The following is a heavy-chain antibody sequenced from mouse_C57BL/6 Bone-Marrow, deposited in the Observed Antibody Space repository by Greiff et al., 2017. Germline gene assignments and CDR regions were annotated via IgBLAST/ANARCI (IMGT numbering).Heavy chain of an antibody. CDR2: IHPNSGST. CDR1: GYTFTSYC. V-gene: IGHV1-64*01. D-gene: IGHD1-1*01. CDR3: ASPYYGRSYWYFGG. J-gene: IGHJ1*03. Sequence: VQLQQPGAELVMPGASVKLSCKASGYTFTSYCMHWVKQRPGQGLEWIGMIHPNSGSTNYNEKFKSKATLTVDKSSSTAYMQLSSLTSEDSAVYYCASPYYGRSYWYFGGWGTGTTVTVSS.